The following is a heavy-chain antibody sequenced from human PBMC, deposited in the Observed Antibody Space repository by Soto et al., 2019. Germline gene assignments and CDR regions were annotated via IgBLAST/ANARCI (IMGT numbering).Heavy chain of an antibody. CDR2: ISTYDGKA. J-gene: IGHJ3*02. CDR3: AKDGYGNNDGDALHI. CDR1: GYTFTSFG. V-gene: IGHV1-18*04. Sequence: QGQLVQSGAEVKKPGASVKVSCKASGYTFTSFGITWVRPAPGQGLEWMGWISTYDGKANYAQKLQGRVTVTRDTSTNTAYMELRSLRSDDTAVYYCAKDGYGNNDGDALHIWGQGTMVTVSS. D-gene: IGHD4-4*01.